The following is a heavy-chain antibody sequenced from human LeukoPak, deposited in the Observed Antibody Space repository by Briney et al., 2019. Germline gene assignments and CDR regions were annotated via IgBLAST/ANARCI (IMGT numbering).Heavy chain of an antibody. D-gene: IGHD6-25*01. CDR3: AAISYSGTWPVGY. CDR2: ISAGGDTT. V-gene: IGHV3-23*01. Sequence: GGSLRLSCAASGFTFSSYAMSWVRQAPGEGLEWVSGISAGGDTTYTADSVRGRFTISRDNSNNTLCLQMNILTAEDTAVYYCAAISYSGTWPVGYWGQGILVTVTA. CDR1: GFTFSSYA. J-gene: IGHJ4*02.